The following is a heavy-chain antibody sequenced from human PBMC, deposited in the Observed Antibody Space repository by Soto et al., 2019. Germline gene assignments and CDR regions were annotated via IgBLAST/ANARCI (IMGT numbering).Heavy chain of an antibody. CDR3: ARQAKQQWLDAFDI. D-gene: IGHD5-18*01. V-gene: IGHV5-51*01. CDR1: GYLFTHFW. CDR2: IYPADSDI. J-gene: IGHJ3*02. Sequence: PGESLKISCKGSGYLFTHFWIGWVRQMPGKGLELMGIIYPADSDIRYSPSFQGQVTVSADKSINTAYLQWSSLKASDTAIYYCARQAKQQWLDAFDIWGQGTMVTVSS.